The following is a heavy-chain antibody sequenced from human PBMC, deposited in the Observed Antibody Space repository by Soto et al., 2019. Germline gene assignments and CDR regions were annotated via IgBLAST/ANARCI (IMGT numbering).Heavy chain of an antibody. J-gene: IGHJ4*02. CDR1: GGSISSSSYY. CDR3: ARLVGANQAFDY. Sequence: SETLSLTCTVSGGSISSSSYYWGWIRQPPGKGLEWIGSIYYSGSTYYNPSLKSRVTISVDTSKNQFSLKLSSVTAADTAVYYCARLVGANQAFDYWGQGTLVTVSS. D-gene: IGHD1-26*01. CDR2: IYYSGST. V-gene: IGHV4-39*01.